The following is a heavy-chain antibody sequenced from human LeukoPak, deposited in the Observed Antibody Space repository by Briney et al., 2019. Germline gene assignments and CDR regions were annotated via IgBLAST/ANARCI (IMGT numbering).Heavy chain of an antibody. V-gene: IGHV4-39*01. Sequence: PSETLSLTCTVSGGSISSSSYYWGWIRQPPGKGLEWIGSIYYSGSTYYNPSLKSRVTISVDTSKNQFSLKLSSVTAADTAVYYCAGRVYYYDSSGYGGYFDYWGQGTLVTVSS. CDR1: GGSISSSSYY. D-gene: IGHD3-22*01. J-gene: IGHJ4*02. CDR2: IYYSGST. CDR3: AGRVYYYDSSGYGGYFDY.